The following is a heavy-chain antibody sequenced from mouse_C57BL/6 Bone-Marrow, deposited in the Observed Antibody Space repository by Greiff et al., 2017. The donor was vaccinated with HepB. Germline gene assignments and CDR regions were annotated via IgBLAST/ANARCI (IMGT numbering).Heavy chain of an antibody. J-gene: IGHJ3*01. V-gene: IGHV5-12*01. CDR2: ISNGGGST. Sequence: EVQGVESGGGLVQPGGSLKLSCAASGFTFSDYYMYWVRQTPEKRLEWVAYISNGGGSTYYPDTVKGRFTISRDNAKNTLYLQMSRLKSEDTAMYYCARQDSSGYVPWFAYWGQGTLVTVSA. D-gene: IGHD3-2*02. CDR1: GFTFSDYY. CDR3: ARQDSSGYVPWFAY.